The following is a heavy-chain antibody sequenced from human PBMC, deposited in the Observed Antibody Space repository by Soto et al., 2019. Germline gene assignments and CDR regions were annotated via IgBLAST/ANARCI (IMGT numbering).Heavy chain of an antibody. J-gene: IGHJ4*02. D-gene: IGHD2-21*01. CDR3: ARIYSAGDFDY. CDR1: GGSISSYY. Sequence: SETLSLTCTVSGGSISSYYWSWIRQPPGKGLEWIGYIYYSGSTNYNPSLKGRVTISVDTSKNQFSLKLSSVTAADTAVYYCARIYSAGDFDYWGQGTLVTVSS. V-gene: IGHV4-59*08. CDR2: IYYSGST.